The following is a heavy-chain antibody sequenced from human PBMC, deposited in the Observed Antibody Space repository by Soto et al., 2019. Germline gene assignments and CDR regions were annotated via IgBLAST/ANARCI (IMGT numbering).Heavy chain of an antibody. CDR2: ISGSGGST. Sequence: GGSLRLSCAASGFTFSSYAMSWVRQAPGKGLEWVSAISGSGGSTYYADSVKGRFTISRDNSKNTLYLQMNSLRAEDTAVYYCAKYVLRFLEWADYYYYGMDVWGQGTTVTVSS. J-gene: IGHJ6*02. CDR1: GFTFSSYA. D-gene: IGHD3-3*01. CDR3: AKYVLRFLEWADYYYYGMDV. V-gene: IGHV3-23*01.